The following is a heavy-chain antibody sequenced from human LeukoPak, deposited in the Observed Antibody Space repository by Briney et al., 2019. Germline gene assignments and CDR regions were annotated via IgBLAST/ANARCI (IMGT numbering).Heavy chain of an antibody. CDR3: AKDAVFYCSATNDH. CDR2: IIPIFGTA. Sequence: SVKVSCKASGGTFSSYAISWVRQAPGQGLEWMGGIIPIFGTANYAQKFQGRVTITADESTSTAYMELSSLRSEDTAVYYCAKDAVFYCSATNDHWGQGTLVTVSS. CDR1: GGTFSSYA. J-gene: IGHJ5*02. D-gene: IGHD2-2*01. V-gene: IGHV1-69*13.